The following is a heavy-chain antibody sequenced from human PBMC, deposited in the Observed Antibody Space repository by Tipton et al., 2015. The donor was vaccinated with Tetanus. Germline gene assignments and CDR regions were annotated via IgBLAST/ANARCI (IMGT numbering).Heavy chain of an antibody. CDR2: VTIKADSYIT. Sequence: SLRLSCAASGFSFSDHYMDWVRQAPGKGLEWVSRVTIKADSYITMHAPSVKGRFTISRDDSKNLLFLQMNSLKTEDTAVYFCARPGYSASSPDYWGQGTLVTVSS. CDR1: GFSFSDHY. J-gene: IGHJ4*02. CDR3: ARPGYSASSPDY. V-gene: IGHV3-72*01. D-gene: IGHD5-12*01.